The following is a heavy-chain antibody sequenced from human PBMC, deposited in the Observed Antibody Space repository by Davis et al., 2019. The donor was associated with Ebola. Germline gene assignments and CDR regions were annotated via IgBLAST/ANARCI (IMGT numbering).Heavy chain of an antibody. Sequence: GESLKISCAASGFTFSSYAMSWVRQAPGKGLEWVSAISGSGGSTYYADSVKGRFTISRDNSRDTLFLQMNSLRAEDTAVYYCAKVGYCSGGSCYRNFDYWGQGTLVTVSS. J-gene: IGHJ4*02. D-gene: IGHD2-15*01. CDR2: ISGSGGST. CDR1: GFTFSSYA. CDR3: AKVGYCSGGSCYRNFDY. V-gene: IGHV3-23*01.